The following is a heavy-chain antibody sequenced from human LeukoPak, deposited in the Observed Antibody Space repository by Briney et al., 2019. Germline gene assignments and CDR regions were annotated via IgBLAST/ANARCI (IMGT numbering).Heavy chain of an antibody. J-gene: IGHJ4*02. V-gene: IGHV4-59*01. Sequence: PSETLSLTCTVSGGSITSYYWSWIRQPPGKGLEWIGYIYNSGSTNYNPSLKSRVTISVDTSKNQFSLKLNSVSAADTAVYYCSRGYSSDWGQGTLVTVSS. D-gene: IGHD5-18*01. CDR1: GGSITSYY. CDR2: IYNSGST. CDR3: SRGYSSD.